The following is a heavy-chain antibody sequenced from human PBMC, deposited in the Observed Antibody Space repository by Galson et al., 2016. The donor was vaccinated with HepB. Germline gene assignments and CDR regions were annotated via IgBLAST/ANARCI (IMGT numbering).Heavy chain of an antibody. CDR3: ARALGYDPV. D-gene: IGHD3-22*01. J-gene: IGHJ6*02. Sequence: SLRLSCAASSTYWMHWVRQAPGKGLVWVSRISSDGSTITYAESVKGRFTISRDNAKNTLYLQTNSLRAEDTAVYYCARALGYDPVWGQGTTVTVSS. CDR1: STYW. V-gene: IGHV3-74*01. CDR2: ISSDGSTI.